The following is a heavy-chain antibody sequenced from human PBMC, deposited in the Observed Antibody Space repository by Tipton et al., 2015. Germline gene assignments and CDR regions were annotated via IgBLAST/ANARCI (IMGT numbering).Heavy chain of an antibody. J-gene: IGHJ4*02. Sequence: SLRLSCAASGFTFSTYGMHWVRRAPGKGLEWVAVIWSDGSGKYFADSVKGRSTISRDNSKKTLFLLMSGLRAEDTAVYYCAREAGYYFDSRTAYFDYWGQGTLVSVSS. V-gene: IGHV3-33*01. CDR1: GFTFSTYG. CDR2: IWSDGSGK. CDR3: AREAGYYFDSRTAYFDY. D-gene: IGHD3-22*01.